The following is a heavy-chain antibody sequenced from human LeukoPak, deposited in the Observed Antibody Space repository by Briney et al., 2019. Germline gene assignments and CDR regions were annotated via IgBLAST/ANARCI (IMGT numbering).Heavy chain of an antibody. CDR2: IRYDGSNK. CDR3: AKVRVGTAHFDY. D-gene: IGHD2-15*01. J-gene: IGHJ4*02. CDR1: GFTVSSNY. V-gene: IGHV3-30*02. Sequence: RAGGSLRLSCAASGFTVSSNYMSWVRQAPGKGLEWVAFIRYDGSNKYYADSVKGRFTISRDNSKNTLYLQMNSLRPEDTAVYYCAKVRVGTAHFDYWGQGTLVTVSS.